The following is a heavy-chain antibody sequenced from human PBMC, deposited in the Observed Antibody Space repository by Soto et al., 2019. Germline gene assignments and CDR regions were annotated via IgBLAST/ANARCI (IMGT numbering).Heavy chain of an antibody. J-gene: IGHJ4*02. V-gene: IGHV3-53*01. CDR1: GSNVRANY. CDR2: IYSGGTT. D-gene: IGHD5-12*01. Sequence: EVQLVESGGGLIQPGGSLGLSCAAPGSNVRANYLSWFRQAPGKGREWVSVIYSGGTTYYADSVKGRFIISRDISKNTLYLQMNILRAEDTAVYYCHGYGYWGQGTLVTVSS. CDR3: HGYGY.